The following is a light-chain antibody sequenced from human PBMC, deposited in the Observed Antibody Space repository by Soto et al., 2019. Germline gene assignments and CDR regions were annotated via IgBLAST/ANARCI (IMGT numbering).Light chain of an antibody. Sequence: DIQMTQSPPSLSASVGDRLTITCRASHGISTYFNWYRQKPGKAPELLIYAASSLQSWVPSRFSGSGSATDFTLTIGSLQTEESATDSSPHGFTPSWTFGHGTNVEIK. CDR3: PHGFTPSWT. CDR2: AAS. J-gene: IGKJ1*01. V-gene: IGKV1-39*01. CDR1: HGISTY.